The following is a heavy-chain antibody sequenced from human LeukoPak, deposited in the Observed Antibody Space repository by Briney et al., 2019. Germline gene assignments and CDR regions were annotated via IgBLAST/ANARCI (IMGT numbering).Heavy chain of an antibody. J-gene: IGHJ4*02. CDR2: IYHSGST. CDR1: GGSISSTNW. CDR3: ARGQKYRSGYTVTELGSGYFDY. D-gene: IGHD5-18*01. Sequence: SGTLSLTCAVSGGSISSTNWWSWVRQPPGKGLEWIGQIYHSGSTNYNPSLKSRLTISVDKSKNQFSLNLNSVTAADTAVYYCARGQKYRSGYTVTELGSGYFDYWGQGTLVTVSS. V-gene: IGHV4-4*02.